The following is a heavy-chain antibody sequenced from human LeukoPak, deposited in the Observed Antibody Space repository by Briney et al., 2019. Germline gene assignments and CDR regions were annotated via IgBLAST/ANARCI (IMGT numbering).Heavy chain of an antibody. J-gene: IGHJ4*02. CDR1: GFSFSSFG. CDR2: IRYDGSKK. CDR3: ARDKDWAFDY. V-gene: IGHV3-30*02. Sequence: PGGSLRLSCAASGFSFSSFGMHWVRQAPGKGLDWVAFIRYDGSKKYYADSVKGRFTISRDSSKNTLYLQMNSLRGEDTAVYYCARDKDWAFDYWGQGTPVTVSS. D-gene: IGHD3/OR15-3a*01.